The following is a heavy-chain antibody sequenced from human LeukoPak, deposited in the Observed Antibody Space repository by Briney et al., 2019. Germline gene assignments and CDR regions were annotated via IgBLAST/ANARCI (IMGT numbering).Heavy chain of an antibody. CDR2: ISSSSSYI. Sequence: GGSLRLSCAASGFTFSSYSMNWVRQAPGKGLEWVSSISSSSSYIYYADSVKGRFTISRDNAKNSLYLQMNSLRAEDTAVYYCARAGLMVRGSVVDYWGQGTLVTVSS. CDR3: ARAGLMVRGSVVDY. J-gene: IGHJ4*02. V-gene: IGHV3-21*01. D-gene: IGHD3-10*01. CDR1: GFTFSSYS.